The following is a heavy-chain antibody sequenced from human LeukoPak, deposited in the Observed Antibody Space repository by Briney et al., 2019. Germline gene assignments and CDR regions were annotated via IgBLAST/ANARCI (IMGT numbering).Heavy chain of an antibody. CDR2: INPSGGST. J-gene: IGHJ6*03. Sequence: ASVKVSCKASGYTFTSYYMHWVRQAPGHGLEWMGIINPSGGSTSYAQKFQGRVTMTRDMSTSTVYMELSSLRSEDTAVYYCARDHMATIYRVVYYMDVWGKGTTVTVSS. CDR1: GYTFTSYY. CDR3: ARDHMATIYRVVYYMDV. V-gene: IGHV1-46*01. D-gene: IGHD5-24*01.